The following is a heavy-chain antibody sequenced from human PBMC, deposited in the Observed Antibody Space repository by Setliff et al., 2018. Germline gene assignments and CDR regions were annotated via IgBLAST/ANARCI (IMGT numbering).Heavy chain of an antibody. D-gene: IGHD2-8*02. Sequence: SETLRLSCAASGFTFSSYAIAWIRQPPGKGLEWIGEINHSGSTNYNPSLKSRVTISVDTSKNQFSLKLSSVTAADTALYYCTVYNTGSSKDHFWGQGTLVTVSS. J-gene: IGHJ4*02. CDR3: TVYNTGSSKDHF. CDR1: GFTFSSYA. V-gene: IGHV4-34*08. CDR2: INHSGST.